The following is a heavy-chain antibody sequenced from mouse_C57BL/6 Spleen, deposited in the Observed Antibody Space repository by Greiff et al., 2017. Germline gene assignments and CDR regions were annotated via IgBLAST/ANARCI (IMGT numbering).Heavy chain of an antibody. CDR3: ARSGDAFAY. CDR1: GYTFTSYW. V-gene: IGHV1-69*01. CDR2: IDPSDSYT. Sequence: VQLQQPGAELVMPGASVKLSCKASGYTFTSYWMHWVKQRPGQGLEWIGEIDPSDSYTNYNQKFKGKSTLTVDKSSSTAYMQLSSLTSEDSAVYYGARSGDAFAYWGQGTLVTVSA. D-gene: IGHD3-1*01. J-gene: IGHJ3*01.